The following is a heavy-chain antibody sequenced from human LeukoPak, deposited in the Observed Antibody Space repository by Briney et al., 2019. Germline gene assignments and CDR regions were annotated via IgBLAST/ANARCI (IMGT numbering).Heavy chain of an antibody. CDR1: GFTFSSYW. Sequence: GGSLRLPCAASGFTFSSYWMNWARQAPGKGLEWVASINHNGNVNYYVDSVKGRFTISRDNAKDSLYLQMSNLRAEDTAVYFCARGGGLDVWGQGATVTVSS. J-gene: IGHJ6*02. V-gene: IGHV3-7*03. D-gene: IGHD3-16*01. CDR3: ARGGGLDV. CDR2: INHNGNVN.